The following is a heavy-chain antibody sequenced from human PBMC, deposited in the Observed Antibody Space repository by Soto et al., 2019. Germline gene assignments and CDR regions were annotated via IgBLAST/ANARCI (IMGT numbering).Heavy chain of an antibody. CDR2: ISYDGAYK. V-gene: IGHV3-30*18. D-gene: IGHD2-2*01. CDR3: AKNKYQLFNYGLDV. CDR1: GFNFSAYG. Sequence: LRLSCAASGFNFSAYGIHWVRQAPGKGLEWVSIISYDGAYKYYADSVKGRFTISRDNSKNTLYLQMNSLRAEDTAVYYCAKNKYQLFNYGLDVWGQGTTVTSP. J-gene: IGHJ6*02.